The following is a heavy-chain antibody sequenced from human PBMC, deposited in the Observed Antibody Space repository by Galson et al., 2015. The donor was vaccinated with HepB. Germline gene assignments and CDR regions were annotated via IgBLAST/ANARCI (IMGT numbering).Heavy chain of an antibody. D-gene: IGHD2-15*01. CDR3: RLGYCTGGSCSSGSKVDH. V-gene: IGHV3-73*01. J-gene: IGHJ4*02. CDR1: GFTFSGSA. Sequence: SLRLSCAASGFTFSGSAIHWVRQSSGKGLEWVGRIRVKANNYATAYGASMKGRFTISRDDSKNTAYLQTDSLKPDGTAVYYCRLGYCTGGSCSSGSKVDHWGQGTLVTVSS. CDR2: IRVKANNYAT.